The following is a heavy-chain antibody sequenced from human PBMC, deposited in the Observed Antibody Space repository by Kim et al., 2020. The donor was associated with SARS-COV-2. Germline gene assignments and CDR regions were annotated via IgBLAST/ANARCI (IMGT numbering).Heavy chain of an antibody. J-gene: IGHJ4*02. CDR2: IDHSGDT. CDR3: ARGIEEPFYYNGGPSYPFDY. D-gene: IGHD2-8*01. CDR1: GGTFSGYY. Sequence: SETLSLTCAVSGGTFSGYYWTWIRQSPGRGLEWIGEIDHSGDTNYNPSLNSRVTISLDTTKNQVSLKLRSVTAADTGVYFCARGIEEPFYYNGGPSYPFDYWGQGYLVTLS. V-gene: IGHV4-34*01.